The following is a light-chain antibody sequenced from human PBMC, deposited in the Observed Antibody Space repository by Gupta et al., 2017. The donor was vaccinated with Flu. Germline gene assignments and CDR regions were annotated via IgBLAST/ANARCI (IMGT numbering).Light chain of an antibody. V-gene: IGKV3-20*01. CDR3: QQYGSSPPYT. CDR1: QSVSSSY. CDR2: GAS. Sequence: TLSLSPGERATLSCRASQSVSSSYLAWYQQKPGQAPRLLIYGASSRATGIPDRFSGSGSETDFTLTISRLEPEDFAVYYCQQYGSSPPYTFGQGTKLEIK. J-gene: IGKJ2*01.